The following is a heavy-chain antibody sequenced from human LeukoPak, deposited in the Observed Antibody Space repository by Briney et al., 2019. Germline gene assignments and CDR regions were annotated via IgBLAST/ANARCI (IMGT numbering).Heavy chain of an antibody. CDR3: ARQPIYEAYFDF. CDR1: GFPFDRYW. Sequence: GGSLRLSCAASGFPFDRYWMSWVRLAPGKGLEWVANIKHDGSEKTFVDSVKGRFTISRNNAENSLYLQMNSLRAEDTAVYYCARQPIYEAYFDFWGQGTLVTVSS. J-gene: IGHJ4*02. CDR2: IKHDGSEK. D-gene: IGHD3-16*01. V-gene: IGHV3-7*01.